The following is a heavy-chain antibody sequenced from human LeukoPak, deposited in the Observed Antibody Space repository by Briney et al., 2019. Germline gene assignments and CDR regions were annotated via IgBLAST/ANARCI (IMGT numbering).Heavy chain of an antibody. CDR1: GFTFSSYA. CDR2: ISYDGSNK. V-gene: IGHV3-30*04. CDR3: ARSQGYYGSGSYSEGNWFDP. J-gene: IGHJ5*02. D-gene: IGHD3-10*01. Sequence: GRSLRLSCAASGFTFSSYAMHWVRQAPGKGLEWVAVISYDGSNKYYVDSVKGRFTISRDNSKNTLYLQMNSLRAEDTAVYYCARSQGYYGSGSYSEGNWFDPWGQGTLVTVSS.